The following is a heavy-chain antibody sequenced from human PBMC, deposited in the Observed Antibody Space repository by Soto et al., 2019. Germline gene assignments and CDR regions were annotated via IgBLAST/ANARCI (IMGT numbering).Heavy chain of an antibody. CDR2: IYYSGST. V-gene: IGHV4-59*01. D-gene: IGHD6-6*01. CDR3: ARGMAARSGVGMDV. J-gene: IGHJ6*02. CDR1: GGSISSYY. Sequence: PSETLSLTCTVSGGSISSYYWSWIRQPPGKGLEWIGYIYYSGSTNYNPSLKSRVTISVDTSKNQFSLKLSSVTAADTAVYYCARGMAARSGVGMDVWGQGNKVTASS.